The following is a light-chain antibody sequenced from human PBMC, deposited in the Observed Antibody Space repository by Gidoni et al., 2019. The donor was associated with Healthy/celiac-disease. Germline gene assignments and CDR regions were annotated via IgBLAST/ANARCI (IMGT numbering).Light chain of an antibody. Sequence: DIQMTQSPSSLSASVGDRVTLTCRASQSISNYLNWYQQKPGKAPKLLIYAASSLQSGVPSRFSGSGSGTYFTLTISSLQPEDFATYYCQQSYSTPRTFXGXTKVEIK. CDR2: AAS. CDR1: QSISNY. CDR3: QQSYSTPRT. J-gene: IGKJ4*01. V-gene: IGKV1-39*01.